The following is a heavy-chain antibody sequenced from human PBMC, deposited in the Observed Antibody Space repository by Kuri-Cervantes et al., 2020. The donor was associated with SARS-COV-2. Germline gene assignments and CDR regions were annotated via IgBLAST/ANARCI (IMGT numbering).Heavy chain of an antibody. CDR3: TSLDFWSGYYNDY. D-gene: IGHD3-3*01. J-gene: IGHJ4*02. CDR1: GYSISSGYY. Sequence: GESLKISCTVSGYSISSGYYWGWIRQPPGKGLEWVGFIRSKAYGGTTEYAASVKGRFTISRDDSKSIAYLQMNSLKTEDTAVYYCTSLDFWSGYYNDYWGQGTLVTVSS. V-gene: IGHV3-49*03. CDR2: IRSKAYGGTT.